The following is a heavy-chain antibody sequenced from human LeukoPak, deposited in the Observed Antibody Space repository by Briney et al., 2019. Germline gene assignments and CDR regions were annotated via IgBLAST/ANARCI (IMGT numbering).Heavy chain of an antibody. CDR1: GFTFSSYA. J-gene: IGHJ1*01. CDR2: ISYDGSNK. V-gene: IGHV3-30*04. D-gene: IGHD6-13*01. Sequence: GGSLRLSCAASGFTFSSYAMHWVRQAPGKGLEWVAVISYDGSNKYYADSVKGRFTISRDSSKNTLYLQMNSLRAEDTAVYYCARSSSSWYMGYFQHWGQGTLVTVSS. CDR3: ARSSSSWYMGYFQH.